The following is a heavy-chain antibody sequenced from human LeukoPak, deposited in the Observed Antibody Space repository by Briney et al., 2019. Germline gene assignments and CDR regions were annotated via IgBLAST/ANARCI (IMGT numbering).Heavy chain of an antibody. V-gene: IGHV3-48*03. CDR1: GSTFSSYE. Sequence: GGSLRLSCAAPGSTFSSYEMNWVRQAPRKGVGWVSYISSSGSTIYYADSVKGRFTISRDNAKNSLYLQMNSLRAEDTAVYYCAELGITMIGGVWGKGTTVTISS. J-gene: IGHJ6*04. CDR2: ISSSGSTI. D-gene: IGHD3-10*02. CDR3: AELGITMIGGV.